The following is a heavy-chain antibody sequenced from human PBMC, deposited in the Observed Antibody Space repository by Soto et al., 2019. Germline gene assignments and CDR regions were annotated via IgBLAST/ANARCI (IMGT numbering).Heavy chain of an antibody. Sequence: RRLSCAASGFTFSSYAMSWVRQAPGKGLEWVSAISGSGGSTYYADSVKGRFTISRDNSKNTLYLQMNSLRAEDTAVYYCAKMDLRDGYKKYYYYYGMDVWGQGTTVTVSS. V-gene: IGHV3-23*01. D-gene: IGHD5-12*01. J-gene: IGHJ6*02. CDR3: AKMDLRDGYKKYYYYYGMDV. CDR1: GFTFSSYA. CDR2: ISGSGGST.